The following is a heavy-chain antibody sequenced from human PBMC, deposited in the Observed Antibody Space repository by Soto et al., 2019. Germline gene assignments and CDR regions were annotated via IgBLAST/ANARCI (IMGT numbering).Heavy chain of an antibody. CDR1: GFTFTSYA. J-gene: IGHJ4*02. D-gene: IGHD2-15*01. CDR2: ISGGGGST. CDR3: AKYSSRYCSGGSCYLFDY. Sequence: GGSLILSCAAAGFTFTSYAMSWVRQAPGKGLEWVSGISGGGGSTYYAASVKGRFTISRDNSKNTLYLQMNSLRAEDTAVYYCAKYSSRYCSGGSCYLFDYWGQGTLVTVSS. V-gene: IGHV3-23*01.